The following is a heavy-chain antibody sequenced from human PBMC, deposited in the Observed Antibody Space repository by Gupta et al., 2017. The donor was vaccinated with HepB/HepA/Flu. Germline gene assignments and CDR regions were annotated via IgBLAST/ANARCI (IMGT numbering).Heavy chain of an antibody. CDR2: INPKSGGA. Sequence: QVQLVQSGAEVKKPGASVTVSCKASGYTFTGYYMHWVRQAPGQGLEWMGWINPKSGGAEYAQKFQGRVTMTRDTSTSTAYMELSRLRSVDTAVYYCARSMAAPWAAFDYWGQGTLVTVS. V-gene: IGHV1-2*02. J-gene: IGHJ4*02. CDR3: ARSMAAPWAAFDY. CDR1: GYTFTGYY. D-gene: IGHD6-6*01.